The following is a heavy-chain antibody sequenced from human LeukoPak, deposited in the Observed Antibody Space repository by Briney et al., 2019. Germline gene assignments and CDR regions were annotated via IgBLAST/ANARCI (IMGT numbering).Heavy chain of an antibody. D-gene: IGHD3-9*01. J-gene: IGHJ5*02. CDR1: GGSISSGSYY. CDR3: ARDRLRYFDGLHGGGWWFDP. Sequence: SETLSLTCTVSGGSISSGSYYWSWIRQPAGKGLEWIGRIYTSGSTNYNPSLKSRVTISVDTSKNQFSLKLSSVTAADTAVYYCARDRLRYFDGLHGGGWWFDPWGQGTLVTVSS. V-gene: IGHV4-61*02. CDR2: IYTSGST.